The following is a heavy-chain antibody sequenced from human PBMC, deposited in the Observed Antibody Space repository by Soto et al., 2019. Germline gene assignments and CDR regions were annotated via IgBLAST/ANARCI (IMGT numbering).Heavy chain of an antibody. J-gene: IGHJ5*02. V-gene: IGHV4-59*08. Sequence: SXTLSLTCTVSSGSISSYYWSWIRQPPVEGLEWIGYIYYSGSTNYNPSLKSRVTISVDTSKNQFSLKLSSVTAADTAVYYCARHGLGYCSGGSCRRWFDPWGQGTLVTVSS. CDR3: ARHGLGYCSGGSCRRWFDP. D-gene: IGHD2-15*01. CDR1: SGSISSYY. CDR2: IYYSGST.